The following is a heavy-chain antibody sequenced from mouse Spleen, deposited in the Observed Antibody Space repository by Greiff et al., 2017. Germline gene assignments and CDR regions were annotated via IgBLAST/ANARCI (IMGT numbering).Heavy chain of an antibody. CDR3: ARDYGSSSYFDY. CDR2: IYPGSGST. Sequence: QVQLQQPGAELVKPGASVKMSCKASGYTFTSYWITWVKQRPGQGLEWIGDIYPGSGSTNYNEKFKSKATLTVDTSSSTAYMQLSSLTSEDSAVYYCARDYGSSSYFDYGGQGTTLTVSS. CDR1: GYTFTSYW. V-gene: IGHV1-55*01. D-gene: IGHD1-1*01. J-gene: IGHJ2*01.